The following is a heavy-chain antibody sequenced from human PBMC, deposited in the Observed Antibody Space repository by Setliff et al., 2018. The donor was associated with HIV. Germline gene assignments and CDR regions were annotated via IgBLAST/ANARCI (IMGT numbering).Heavy chain of an antibody. V-gene: IGHV4-31*03. CDR2: IYYSGST. Sequence: SETLSLTCTVSGGSISSGGYYWSWIRQHPGKGLEWIGYIYYSGSTYYNPSLKSRVTISLDKSKNHFSLELRSVTAADTAVYYCARVITMVWTTFDPWGQGTLVTVSS. J-gene: IGHJ5*02. D-gene: IGHD3-10*01. CDR3: ARVITMVWTTFDP. CDR1: GGSISSGGYY.